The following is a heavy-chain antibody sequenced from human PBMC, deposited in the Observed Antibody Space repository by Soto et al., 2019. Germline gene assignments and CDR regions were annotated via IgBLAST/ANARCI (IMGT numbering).Heavy chain of an antibody. J-gene: IGHJ4*02. CDR1: GFTFITAA. D-gene: IGHD3-10*01. CDR3: VKDYGVDY. V-gene: IGHV3-64D*06. CDR2: ISTNGGNT. Sequence: PGGTPRLSFSASGFTFITAAIHWVRQAPGKGLECVSTISTNGGNTCYAETVKGRVTISRDKSTSTLYLEMSSLRAEDTAVYYCVKDYGVDYWGQGTLVTVSS.